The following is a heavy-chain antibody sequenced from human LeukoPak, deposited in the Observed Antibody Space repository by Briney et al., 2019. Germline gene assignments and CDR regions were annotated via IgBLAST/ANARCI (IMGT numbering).Heavy chain of an antibody. CDR2: INTDNGNT. V-gene: IGHV1-3*04. CDR1: GYTFTSNA. D-gene: IGHD6-6*01. J-gene: IGHJ3*02. CDR3: VRGTSSRNFDI. Sequence: GASVKVSCKASGYTFTSNAIHWVRQAPGQSLEWMGWINTDNGNTKYSEKFQGRVTITRDTSASTAYMEVSSLRSEDTAVYYCVRGTSSRNFDIWGQGTMVTVSS.